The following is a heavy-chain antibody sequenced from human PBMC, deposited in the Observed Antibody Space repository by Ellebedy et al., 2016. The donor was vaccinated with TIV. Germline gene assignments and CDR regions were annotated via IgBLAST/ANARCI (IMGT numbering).Heavy chain of an antibody. CDR2: IYYTGTT. V-gene: IGHV4-30-4*01. CDR3: ARETDFWSDSSYFDS. J-gene: IGHJ4*02. CDR1: GDSINSGDYY. D-gene: IGHD3-3*01. Sequence: SETLSLTXTVSGDSINSGDYYWSWIRQPPGKGLEWIGYIYYTGTTYYNPSLKGRITISVDTSKNHFSLRPRSVTAADTALYFCARETDFWSDSSYFDSWGQGILVAVSS.